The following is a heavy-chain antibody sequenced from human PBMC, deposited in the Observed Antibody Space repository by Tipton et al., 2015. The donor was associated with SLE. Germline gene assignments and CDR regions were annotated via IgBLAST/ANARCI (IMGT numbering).Heavy chain of an antibody. CDR1: GDSVSGKY. J-gene: IGHJ3*01. V-gene: IGHV4-4*08. Sequence: TLSLTCSVSGDSVSGKYWGWIRQPPGKGLEWIAYIYTSGSTKYNPSLKSRVSISVDTSKNQFSLKLRSVTAADTAVYYCARDGEVPWGQGTMVTVSS. CDR3: ARDGEVP. CDR2: IYTSGST. D-gene: IGHD3-10*01.